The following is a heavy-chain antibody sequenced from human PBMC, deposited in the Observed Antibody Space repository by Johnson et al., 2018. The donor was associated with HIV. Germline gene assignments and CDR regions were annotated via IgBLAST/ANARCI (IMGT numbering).Heavy chain of an antibody. CDR2: IKQDGSEK. J-gene: IGHJ3*02. V-gene: IGHV3-7*01. CDR1: GFTVSSYY. Sequence: VQLVESGGGLVQPGGSLRLSCAASGFTVSSYYMSWVRQAPGKGLEWVANIKQDGSEKYYVDSVKGRFTISRDNSKNTLYLQMASLRAEDMAVYYCARTNWNDGSGGAFDIWGQGTMITVSS. CDR3: ARTNWNDGSGGAFDI. D-gene: IGHD1-20*01.